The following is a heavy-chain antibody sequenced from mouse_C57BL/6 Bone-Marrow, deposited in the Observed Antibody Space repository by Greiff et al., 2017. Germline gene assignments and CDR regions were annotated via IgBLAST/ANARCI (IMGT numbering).Heavy chain of an antibody. CDR1: GYTFTDYY. V-gene: IGHV1-19*01. CDR2: INPYNGGT. Sequence: VQLQQSGPVLVKPGASVKMSCKASGYTFTDYYMNWVKQSHGKSLEWIGVINPYNGGTSYNQKFKGKATLTVDKSSSTAYMELNSLTSEDSAVDYCAWLGSNCLAWFAYWGQGTLVTVSA. CDR3: AWLGSNCLAWFAY. D-gene: IGHD2-5*01. J-gene: IGHJ3*01.